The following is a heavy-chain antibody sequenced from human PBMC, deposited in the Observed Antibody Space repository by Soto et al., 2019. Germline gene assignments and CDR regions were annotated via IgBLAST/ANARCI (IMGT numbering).Heavy chain of an antibody. CDR3: AIVRVALLWFGEPHRGYFDY. Sequence: ASVKVSCKASGYTFTSYYMHWVRQAPGQGLERMGIINPSGGSTSYAQKIQGRVTMTRDTSTSTVYLELSSLRSEDTAVYYCAIVRVALLWFGEPHRGYFDYWGQGTLVTVSS. CDR1: GYTFTSYY. D-gene: IGHD3-10*01. J-gene: IGHJ4*02. CDR2: INPSGGST. V-gene: IGHV1-46*01.